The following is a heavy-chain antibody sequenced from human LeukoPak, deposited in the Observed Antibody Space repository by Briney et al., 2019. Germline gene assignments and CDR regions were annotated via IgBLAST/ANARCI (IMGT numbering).Heavy chain of an antibody. V-gene: IGHV4-34*01. CDR3: ARGPSRYYDSSGYYDY. J-gene: IGHJ4*02. D-gene: IGHD3-22*01. CDR1: GGSFSGYY. CDR2: INHSGST. Sequence: TSETLSLTCAVYGGSFSGYYWSWIRQPPGKGLEWIGEINHSGSTNYNPSLKSRVTISVDTSKNQFSLKLSSVTAADTAVYYCARGPSRYYDSSGYYDYWGQGTLVTVSS.